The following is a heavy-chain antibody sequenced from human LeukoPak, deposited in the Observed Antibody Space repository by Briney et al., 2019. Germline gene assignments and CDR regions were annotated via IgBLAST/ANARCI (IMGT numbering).Heavy chain of an antibody. Sequence: GGSLRLSCAASGFTFSSYSMNWVRQAPGKGLEWVSSISSSSSYIYYADSVKGRFTISRDNPKSTLYVQMNSLRAEDTAVYYCAIVVAARQGTIDPWGQGTLVTISS. V-gene: IGHV3-21*04. CDR3: AIVVAARQGTIDP. J-gene: IGHJ5*02. D-gene: IGHD6-6*01. CDR2: ISSSSSYI. CDR1: GFTFSSYS.